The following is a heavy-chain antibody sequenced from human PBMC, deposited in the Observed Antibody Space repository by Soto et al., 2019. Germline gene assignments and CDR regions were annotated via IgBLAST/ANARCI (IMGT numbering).Heavy chain of an antibody. D-gene: IGHD1-26*01. Sequence: PGGSLRLSCVASGFTFSGYWMHWVRQVPGKGLVWVSRISSDGITTTYADSVKGRFTISRDNAKNTLYLQMNSLRAEDTAMYYCTGVIVGSYGYFDYWGQGTLVTGSS. CDR3: TGVIVGSYGYFDY. CDR2: ISSDGITT. J-gene: IGHJ4*02. CDR1: GFTFSGYW. V-gene: IGHV3-74*01.